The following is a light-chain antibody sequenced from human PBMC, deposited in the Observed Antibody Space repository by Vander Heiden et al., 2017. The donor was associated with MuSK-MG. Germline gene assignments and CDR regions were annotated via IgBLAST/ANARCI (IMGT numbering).Light chain of an antibody. V-gene: IGKV1-33*01. CDR1: QDISNY. Sequence: DIQMTQSPSSLSASVGDRVTITCQASQDISNYLNWYQQKPGKAPKLLIYDASNLETGVPSTFTGPGSGTDFTFTISSLQPEALATYYCQQYYTLPYTSGQRTKLELK. CDR3: QQYYTLPYT. J-gene: IGKJ2*01. CDR2: DAS.